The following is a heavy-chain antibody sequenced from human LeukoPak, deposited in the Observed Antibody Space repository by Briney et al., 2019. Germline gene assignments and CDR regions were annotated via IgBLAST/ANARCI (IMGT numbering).Heavy chain of an antibody. J-gene: IGHJ6*03. Sequence: SETLSLTCTVSGGSISSSSYYWGWIRQPPGKGLEWIGSIYYSGSTYYNPSLKSRVTISVDTSKNQFSLKLSSVTAADTAVYYCASFTYYYDSSGSPYYMDVWGKGPRSPSP. V-gene: IGHV4-39*01. CDR2: IYYSGST. CDR1: GGSISSSSYY. CDR3: ASFTYYYDSSGSPYYMDV. D-gene: IGHD3-22*01.